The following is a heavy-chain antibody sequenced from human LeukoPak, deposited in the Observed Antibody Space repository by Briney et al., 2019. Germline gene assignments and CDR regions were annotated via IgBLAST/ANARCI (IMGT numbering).Heavy chain of an antibody. CDR1: GGSFSGYY. D-gene: IGHD3-3*01. Sequence: SETLSLTCAVYGGSFSGYYWSWIRQPPGKGLEWIGEINHSGSTNYNPSLKSRVTISVGKSKNQFSLKLSSVTAADTAVYYCARTLYDFWSGYYTGSIDYWGQGTLVTVSS. J-gene: IGHJ4*02. CDR2: INHSGST. CDR3: ARTLYDFWSGYYTGSIDY. V-gene: IGHV4-34*01.